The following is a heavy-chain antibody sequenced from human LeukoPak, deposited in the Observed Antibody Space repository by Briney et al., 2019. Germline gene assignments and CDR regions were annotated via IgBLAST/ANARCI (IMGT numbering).Heavy chain of an antibody. CDR1: GFTFSSYA. Sequence: GGSLRLSCAASGFTFSSYAMSWVRQAPGKGLEWVSAISNGGDRAYYADSVKGRFTTSRDNSRNTLCLQLNSLRAEDSAIYYCAVDCSSPSCYGQSAFDIWGQGTMVTVSS. CDR2: ISNGGDRA. J-gene: IGHJ3*02. D-gene: IGHD2-2*01. V-gene: IGHV3-23*01. CDR3: AVDCSSPSCYGQSAFDI.